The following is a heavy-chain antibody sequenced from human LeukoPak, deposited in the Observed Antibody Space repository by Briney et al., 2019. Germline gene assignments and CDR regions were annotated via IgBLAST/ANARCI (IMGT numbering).Heavy chain of an antibody. CDR1: GGSFSGYY. CDR2: INHSGST. Sequence: PSETLSLTCAVYGGSFSGYYWSWIRQPPGKGLEWIGEINHSGSTNYNPSLKSRVTMSVDTSKNQFSLKRSSVTAADTAVYYCARATLRFLVGGDAFDIWGQGTMVTVSS. J-gene: IGHJ3*02. D-gene: IGHD3-3*01. V-gene: IGHV4-34*01. CDR3: ARATLRFLVGGDAFDI.